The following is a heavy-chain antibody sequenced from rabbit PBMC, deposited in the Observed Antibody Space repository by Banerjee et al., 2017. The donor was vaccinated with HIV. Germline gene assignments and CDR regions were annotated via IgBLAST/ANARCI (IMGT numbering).Heavy chain of an antibody. CDR2: IYAGSSGST. D-gene: IGHD6-1*01. Sequence: QEQLEESGGDLVKPEGSLTLTCTASGFSFSSSYWMTWVRQAPGKGLEWIGCIYAGSSGSTYYASWAKGRFTISKTSSTTVTLQMTSLTAADTATYFCARDVNGGLSYALNLWGPGTLVTVS. CDR3: ARDVNGGLSYALNL. V-gene: IGHV1S45*01. J-gene: IGHJ4*01. CDR1: GFSFSSSYW.